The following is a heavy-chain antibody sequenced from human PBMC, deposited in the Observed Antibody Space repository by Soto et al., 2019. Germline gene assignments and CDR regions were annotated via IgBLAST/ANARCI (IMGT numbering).Heavy chain of an antibody. CDR3: AKAMTTRPYYFDS. V-gene: IGHV3-23*01. Sequence: EVHLLESGGGLVQPGGSLRLSCAASGFTFSNYAMAWVRQAPGKGLEWVSGLINSGGSTYYADSVKGRFTISRDNSKNTLYLQINSLRAEDTALYYCAKAMTTRPYYFDSWAQGTLVAVSS. J-gene: IGHJ4*02. CDR1: GFTFSNYA. CDR2: LINSGGST. D-gene: IGHD4-17*01.